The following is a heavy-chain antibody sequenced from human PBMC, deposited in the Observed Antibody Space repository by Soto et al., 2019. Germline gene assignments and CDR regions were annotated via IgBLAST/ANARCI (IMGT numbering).Heavy chain of an antibody. CDR1: GYKFTDYG. V-gene: IGHV1-18*01. CDR3: ARDFTGSYLGLDY. Sequence: ASVKVSCKVSGYKFTDYGIAWVRQAPGQGLEWMGWINAYNGNTKYSQKFQGRVTITRDISASTAYMELSSLRSEDTAVYYCARDFTGSYLGLDYWGQGTLVTVSS. J-gene: IGHJ4*02. CDR2: INAYNGNT. D-gene: IGHD1-26*01.